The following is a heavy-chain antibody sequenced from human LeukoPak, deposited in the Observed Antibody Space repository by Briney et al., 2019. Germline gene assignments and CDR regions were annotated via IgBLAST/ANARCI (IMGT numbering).Heavy chain of an antibody. CDR2: INIDETNA. CDR1: GFTFSNYL. V-gene: IGHV3-74*01. Sequence: PGGSLRLSCAVSGFTFSNYLMHWVRQAPGGGLVWVSRINIDETNAYADSVSGRFTISRDNAKNSLYLQMNSLRAEDTAVYYCARKGGAHSYDSSGYAYWGQGTLVTVSS. D-gene: IGHD3-22*01. J-gene: IGHJ4*02. CDR3: ARKGGAHSYDSSGYAY.